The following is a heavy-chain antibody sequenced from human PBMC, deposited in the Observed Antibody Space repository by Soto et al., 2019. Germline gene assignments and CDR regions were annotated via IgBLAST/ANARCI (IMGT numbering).Heavy chain of an antibody. CDR3: ARNQDIVVVPAAFHGMDC. Sequence: ASVKVSCKASGYTFTSYDINWVRQATGQGLEWMGWMNPNSGNTGYAQKFQGRVTMTRNTSISTAYMELSSLRSEDTAVYYCARNQDIVVVPAAFHGMDCWGQWTTVRVYS. V-gene: IGHV1-8*01. J-gene: IGHJ6*02. CDR1: GYTFTSYD. D-gene: IGHD2-2*01. CDR2: MNPNSGNT.